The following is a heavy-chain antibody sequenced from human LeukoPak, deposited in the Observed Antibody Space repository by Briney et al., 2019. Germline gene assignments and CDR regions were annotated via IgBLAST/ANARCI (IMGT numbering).Heavy chain of an antibody. CDR1: GFTFSRYA. Sequence: GGSLRLSCVASGFTFSRYAMNWVRQAPGKGLEWVSAISGSSDHIHYADSMKGRFTISRDNAKNSLYLQMNSLTAEDTAVYYCARDFFDSSGHYYDAYWGQGTLVTVSS. J-gene: IGHJ4*02. CDR2: ISGSSDHI. CDR3: ARDFFDSSGHYYDAY. V-gene: IGHV3-21*01. D-gene: IGHD6-19*01.